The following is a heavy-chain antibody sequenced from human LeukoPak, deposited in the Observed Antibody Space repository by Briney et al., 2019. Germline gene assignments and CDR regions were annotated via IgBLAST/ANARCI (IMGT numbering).Heavy chain of an antibody. J-gene: IGHJ6*03. CDR2: INHSGST. V-gene: IGHV4-34*01. CDR1: GGSFSGYY. CDR3: ARRGHSRTLYYYYYYMDV. Sequence: SETLSLTCAVYGGSFSGYYWSWIRQPPGKGLEWIGEINHSGSTNYNPSLKSRVTISVDTSKNQFSLKLSSVTAADTAVYYCARRGHSRTLYYYYYYMDVWGKGTTVTVSS.